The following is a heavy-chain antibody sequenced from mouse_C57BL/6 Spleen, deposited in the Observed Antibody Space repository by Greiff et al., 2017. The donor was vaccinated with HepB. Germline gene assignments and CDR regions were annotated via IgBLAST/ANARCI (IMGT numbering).Heavy chain of an antibody. CDR2: IDPSDSET. V-gene: IGHV1-52*01. D-gene: IGHD2-5*01. CDR3: ARAYYSNFSYYFDY. Sequence: QVQLQQPGAELVRPGSSVKLSCKASGYTFTSYWMHWVKQRPIQGLEWIGNIDPSDSETHYNQKFKDKATLTVDKSSSTAYMQLSSLTSEDSAVYYCARAYYSNFSYYFDYWGQGTTLTVSS. J-gene: IGHJ2*01. CDR1: GYTFTSYW.